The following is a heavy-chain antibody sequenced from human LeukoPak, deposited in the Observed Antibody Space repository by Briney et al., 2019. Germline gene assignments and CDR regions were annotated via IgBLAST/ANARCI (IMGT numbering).Heavy chain of an antibody. CDR3: AKTMTTNSGGFDY. Sequence: PGGSLRLSCAASGFTFSSYWMHWVRQAPGKGLVWVSRINSDGSSTSYADSVKGRFTISRDNAKNTLYLQMNSLRAEDTAVYYCAKTMTTNSGGFDYWGQGTLVTVSS. CDR1: GFTFSSYW. V-gene: IGHV3-74*01. CDR2: INSDGSST. J-gene: IGHJ4*02. D-gene: IGHD4-17*01.